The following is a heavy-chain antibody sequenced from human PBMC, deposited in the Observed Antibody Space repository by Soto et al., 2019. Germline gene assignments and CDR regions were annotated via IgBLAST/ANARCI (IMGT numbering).Heavy chain of an antibody. CDR1: GFTFSSYA. CDR3: ARDYDSSGYYSWYAFDI. J-gene: IGHJ3*02. V-gene: IGHV3-23*01. D-gene: IGHD3-22*01. CDR2: ISGSGGST. Sequence: EVQLLESGGGLVQPGGSLRLSCAASGFTFSSYAMSWVRQAPGKGLEWVSAISGSGGSTYYADSVKGRFTISRDNSKNTLYLQMNSLRAEDTAVYYCARDYDSSGYYSWYAFDIWGQGTMVTVSS.